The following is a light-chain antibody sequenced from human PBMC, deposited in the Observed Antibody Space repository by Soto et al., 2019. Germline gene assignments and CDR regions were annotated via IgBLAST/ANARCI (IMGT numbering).Light chain of an antibody. V-gene: IGKV3-20*01. Sequence: EIVLTQSPGTLSLSPGERATLSCRASQSVSSSYLAWYEQKPGQAPRLISYGASSRATGIPDRFSGSGSGTDFTLTISRLEPEDFAVYYCQQYGSSMITFGQGTRLEIK. CDR1: QSVSSSY. CDR2: GAS. J-gene: IGKJ5*01. CDR3: QQYGSSMIT.